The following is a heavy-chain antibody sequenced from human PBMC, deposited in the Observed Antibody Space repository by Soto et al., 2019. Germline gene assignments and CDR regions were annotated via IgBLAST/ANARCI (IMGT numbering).Heavy chain of an antibody. J-gene: IGHJ6*02. D-gene: IGHD6-19*01. CDR1: GGTFSSYA. Sequence: QVQLVQSGAEVKKPGSSVKVSCKASGGTFSSYAISWVRQAPGQGLEWMGGIIPIFGTANYAQKFQGRVTITADESTSTAYMELSSLRSEDTAVYYCARDRLSSGIAVDYYYYGMDVLGQGTTVTVSS. V-gene: IGHV1-69*01. CDR3: ARDRLSSGIAVDYYYYGMDV. CDR2: IIPIFGTA.